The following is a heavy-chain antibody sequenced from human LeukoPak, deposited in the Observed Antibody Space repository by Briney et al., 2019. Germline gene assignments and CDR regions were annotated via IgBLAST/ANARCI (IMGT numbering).Heavy chain of an antibody. V-gene: IGHV3-23*01. Sequence: PGGSLRLSCAASGFTFSSYAMSWVRQAPGKGLEWVSAISGGGGGTYYADSVKGRFTISRDNSKNTLFLQMNSLRAEDTAVYYCAKNLQYSSSPFDYWGQGTLVPVSS. D-gene: IGHD6-13*01. CDR3: AKNLQYSSSPFDY. CDR2: ISGGGGGT. J-gene: IGHJ4*02. CDR1: GFTFSSYA.